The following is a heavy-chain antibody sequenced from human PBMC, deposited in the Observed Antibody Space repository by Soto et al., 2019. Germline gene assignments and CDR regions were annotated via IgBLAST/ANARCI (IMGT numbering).Heavy chain of an antibody. CDR2: MNPNSGNT. D-gene: IGHD2-15*01. CDR1: GYSFTSYD. Sequence: ASVKVSCKASGYSFTSYDINWVRQATGQGLEWMGWMNPNSGNTGYAQKFQGRLTMTRNTSIGAAYMELSSLRSDDTAVYLCARGLGLAALDYWGQGTLVTVSS. CDR3: ARGLGLAALDY. J-gene: IGHJ4*02. V-gene: IGHV1-8*01.